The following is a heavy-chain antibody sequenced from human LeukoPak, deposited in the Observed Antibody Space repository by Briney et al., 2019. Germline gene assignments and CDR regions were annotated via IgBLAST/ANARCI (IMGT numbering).Heavy chain of an antibody. Sequence: SETLSLTCTVSGGSISSSSYSWGWIRQPPGKGLEWIVSIYYSGSTYYNPSLKSRVTISVDTSKNQFSLKLSSVTAADTAVYYCARQGRLANANLWSGYYFNWFDPWGQGTLVTVSS. J-gene: IGHJ5*02. D-gene: IGHD3-3*01. CDR1: GGSISSSSYS. CDR2: IYYSGST. CDR3: ARQGRLANANLWSGYYFNWFDP. V-gene: IGHV4-39*01.